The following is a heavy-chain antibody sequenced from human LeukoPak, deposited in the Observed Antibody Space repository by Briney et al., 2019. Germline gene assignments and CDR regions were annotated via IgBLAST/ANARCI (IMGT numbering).Heavy chain of an antibody. CDR3: ARNKVRVAIPYYYYTDV. CDR1: GGSISSGDFY. V-gene: IGHV4-31*03. CDR2: IHYRGST. D-gene: IGHD3-10*01. Sequence: PSETLCLTCTVSGGSISSGDFYWNWVRQHPGKGLEWIGYIHYRGSTYYNPSLQSRVSMSVDTSKNQFSLKLTSVTAADTAVYYCARNKVRVAIPYYYYTDVWGKGTTVTVSS. J-gene: IGHJ6*03.